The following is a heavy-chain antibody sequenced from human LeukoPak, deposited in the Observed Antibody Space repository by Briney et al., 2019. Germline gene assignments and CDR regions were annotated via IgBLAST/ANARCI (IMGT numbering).Heavy chain of an antibody. CDR1: GYTLTELS. J-gene: IGHJ5*02. CDR3: AIDRGGIDYGGNSLRT. Sequence: ASVKVSRKVSGYTLTELSMHWVRQAPGKGLEWMGGFNPEVAETIYAQKFQGRVTMTEDPSTDTAYMELSSLRSEDTAVYYCAIDRGGIDYGGNSLRTWGQGTLVTVSS. CDR2: FNPEVAET. D-gene: IGHD4-23*01. V-gene: IGHV1-24*01.